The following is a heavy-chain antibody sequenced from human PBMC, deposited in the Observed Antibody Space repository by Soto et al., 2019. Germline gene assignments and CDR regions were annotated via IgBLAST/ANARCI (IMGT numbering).Heavy chain of an antibody. J-gene: IGHJ4*02. CDR1: GNPISGTSSF. V-gene: IGHV4-39*01. CDR2: VYYTGST. Sequence: PSETLSLTCTVSGNPISGTSSFWAWIRQPPGKNLEWIGSVYYTGSTYYNSSLKSRVSISIDTSKNQFSLSLNSVTAADTAVYYCTRRVRSTGLLDYWGQGALVTVSS. D-gene: IGHD4-4*01. CDR3: TRRVRSTGLLDY.